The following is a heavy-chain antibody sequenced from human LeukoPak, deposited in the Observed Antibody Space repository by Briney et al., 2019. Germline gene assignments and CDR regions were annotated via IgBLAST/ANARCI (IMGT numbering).Heavy chain of an antibody. CDR2: IIPILGIA. J-gene: IGHJ6*03. V-gene: IGHV1-69*02. CDR3: ARGIRGVAAGTGYYYYMDV. D-gene: IGHD6-13*01. Sequence: SVKVSCKASGGTFSSYTISWVRQAPGQGLEWMGRIIPILGIANYAQKFQGRVTITADKSTSTAYMELSSLRSEDTAVYYCARGIRGVAAGTGYYYYMDVWGKGTTVTVSS. CDR1: GGTFSSYT.